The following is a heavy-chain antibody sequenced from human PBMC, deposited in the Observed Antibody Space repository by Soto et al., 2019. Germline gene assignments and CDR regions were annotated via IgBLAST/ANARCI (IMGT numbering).Heavy chain of an antibody. CDR3: AKYRRTDTEGHTLDF. V-gene: IGHV4-39*07. J-gene: IGHJ4*02. CDR2: ISYSGNT. CDR1: GGSINIGGYY. D-gene: IGHD2-2*01. Sequence: PSETLSLTCTVSGGSINIGGYYWVWIRQPPGKGLEWIGSISYSGNTYNSPSLQHRVAMSADTSKNQFSLKVTSVTAADTAVYYCAKYRRTDTEGHTLDFWGQGTLVTVSS.